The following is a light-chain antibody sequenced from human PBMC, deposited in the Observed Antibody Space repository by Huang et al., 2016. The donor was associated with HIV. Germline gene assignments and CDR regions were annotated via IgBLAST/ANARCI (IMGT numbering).Light chain of an antibody. V-gene: IGKV3-11*01. J-gene: IGKJ4*01. CDR2: DTS. Sequence: EVMLTQSPSILSLSLGGTGTISCKASQSVGSYVAWYQQRPGQSPRLLLYDTSNRAGGIPTRFSGSGSGTDCTLTISGLESGDLGVFYCQQRSTWPLTFGGGTKVA. CDR1: QSVGSY. CDR3: QQRSTWPLT.